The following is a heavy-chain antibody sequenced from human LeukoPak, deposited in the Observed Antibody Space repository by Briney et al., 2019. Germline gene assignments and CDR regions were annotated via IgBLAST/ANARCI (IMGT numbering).Heavy chain of an antibody. CDR2: ISYDGSNE. CDR1: GFTFSSYG. V-gene: IGHV3-30*18. CDR3: AKEVIAAAAPDY. Sequence: PGGSLRLSCAASGFTFSSYGMHWVRQAPGKGLEWVAVISYDGSNEYYADSVKGRFTISRDNSKNTLYLQMNSLRAEDTAVYYCAKEVIAAAAPDYWGQGTLVTVSS. J-gene: IGHJ4*02. D-gene: IGHD6-13*01.